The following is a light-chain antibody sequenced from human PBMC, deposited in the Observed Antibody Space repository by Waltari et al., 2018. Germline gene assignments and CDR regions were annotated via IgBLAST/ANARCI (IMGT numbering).Light chain of an antibody. CDR2: GAF. J-gene: IGKJ2*01. CDR3: HQYNNWPPYT. V-gene: IGKV3-15*01. Sequence: EVVITQSPATMSVSPGERATLSCRASPNVNSNVAWYQQKPGQAPRLLIYGAFSTATGIPARFSGSGSGTEFTLTISSLQSEDFAVYYCHQYNNWPPYTFGQGTKLEIK. CDR1: PNVNSN.